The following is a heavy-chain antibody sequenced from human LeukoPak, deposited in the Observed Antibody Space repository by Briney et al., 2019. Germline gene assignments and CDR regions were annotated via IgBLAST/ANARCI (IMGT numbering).Heavy chain of an antibody. Sequence: PSETLSLTCTVSGGSISSYYWSWIRQPPGKGLEWIGYIYYSGSTNYNPSLKSRVTISVDTSKNQFSLKLSSVTAADTAVYYCAKVKGELREYYFDYWGQGTLVTVSS. CDR2: IYYSGST. CDR3: AKVKGELREYYFDY. J-gene: IGHJ4*02. V-gene: IGHV4-59*01. CDR1: GGSISSYY. D-gene: IGHD1-26*01.